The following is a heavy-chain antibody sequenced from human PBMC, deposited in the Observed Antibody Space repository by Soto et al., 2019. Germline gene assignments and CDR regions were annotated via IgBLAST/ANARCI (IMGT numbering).Heavy chain of an antibody. CDR3: SIGSWSAETFDV. D-gene: IGHD2-2*01. V-gene: IGHV1-69*02. Sequence: QVHLIQSGAVVKKPGSSVKVSCKAAGGTFNTYTLIWVRQAPGHGLEWMGRIIPMLTVTNSAQKFQGRLTLTADKSTGTAFMELTSLRSDDTSVYYCSIGSWSAETFDVWGQGTMVTVSS. CDR2: IIPMLTVT. CDR1: GGTFNTYT. J-gene: IGHJ3*01.